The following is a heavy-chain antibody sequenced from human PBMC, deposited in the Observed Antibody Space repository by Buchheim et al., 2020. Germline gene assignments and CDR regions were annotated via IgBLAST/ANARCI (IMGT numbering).Heavy chain of an antibody. J-gene: IGHJ4*02. V-gene: IGHV2-70*04. CDR1: GFSLSTSGVR. CDR2: IGWDDDT. Sequence: QVTLKESGPALVKPTQTLTLTCTFSGFSLSTSGVRVNWIRQRPGKALEWLARIGWDDDTFYASSLKTRLTISKATSKDQVALRMTNMDPVDTATYFCARSGYGQNYFDYWGQGTL. D-gene: IGHD3-10*01. CDR3: ARSGYGQNYFDY.